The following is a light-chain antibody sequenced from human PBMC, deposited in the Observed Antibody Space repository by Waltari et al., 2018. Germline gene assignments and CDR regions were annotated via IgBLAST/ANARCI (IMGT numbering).Light chain of an antibody. J-gene: IGKJ3*01. V-gene: IGKV3-20*01. CDR3: QNFGSSSFT. CDR2: GAS. CDR1: QSVTTY. Sequence: VILTQSPATLSLSPGERATLSCRASQSVTTYLAWYQQKPGQAPRLLIYGASSRATGIPDRFSGSGSGTEFTRTISSLEPEDFAVYYCQNFGSSSFTFGPGTKLDIK.